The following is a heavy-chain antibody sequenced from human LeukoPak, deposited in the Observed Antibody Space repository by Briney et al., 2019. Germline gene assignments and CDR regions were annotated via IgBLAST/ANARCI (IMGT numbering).Heavy chain of an antibody. V-gene: IGHV3-9*01. J-gene: IGHJ4*02. CDR1: GFTFSSYD. Sequence: GGSLRLSCAASGFTFSSYDMTWVRQAPGKGLEWVSGISWSSDTIGYVDSVKGRFTISRDNAKNSLYLQMNSLRAEDTALYYCAKDISGTYLAALDYWGQGTLVTVSS. D-gene: IGHD1-26*01. CDR2: ISWSSDTI. CDR3: AKDISGTYLAALDY.